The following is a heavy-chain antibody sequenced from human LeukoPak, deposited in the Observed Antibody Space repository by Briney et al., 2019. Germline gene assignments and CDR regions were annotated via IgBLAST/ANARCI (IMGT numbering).Heavy chain of an antibody. Sequence: GRSQRLSCAASGYTFSSYAMHWARHAPGKGLEWVAVISYDGSNKYYADSVKARFTLSRQNSKNTLLVQMNGLKAEVTSVYYCARDQWSGSYYVLKRFDLWCRRSLVAV. J-gene: IGHJ2*01. CDR2: ISYDGSNK. CDR3: ARDQWSGSYYVLKRFDL. D-gene: IGHD1-26*01. CDR1: GYTFSSYA. V-gene: IGHV3-30-3*01.